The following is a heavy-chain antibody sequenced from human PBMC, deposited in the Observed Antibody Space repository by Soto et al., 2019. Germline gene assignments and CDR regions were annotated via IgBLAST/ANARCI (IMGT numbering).Heavy chain of an antibody. D-gene: IGHD3-3*01. CDR2: INPNSGGT. Sequence: ASVKVYCKAAGYTFTGYYMHWVRQAPGQGREWMGWINPNSGGTNYAQKFQGRVTMTRDTSISTAYMELSRLRSDDTAVYYCARYENYYYGMDVWGQGTTVTGSS. CDR3: ARYENYYYGMDV. CDR1: GYTFTGYY. J-gene: IGHJ6*02. V-gene: IGHV1-2*02.